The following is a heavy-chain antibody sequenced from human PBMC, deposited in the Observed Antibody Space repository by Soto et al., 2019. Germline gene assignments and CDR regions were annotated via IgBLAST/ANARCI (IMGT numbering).Heavy chain of an antibody. D-gene: IGHD6-19*01. Sequence: SVKVSFKASGGTFISYAISWVRQAPGQGLEWMGGIIPIFGTANYAQKFQGRVTITADKSTSTAYMELSSLRSEDTAVYYCARVLPAGGGFDLWGQGTLVTVSS. CDR2: IIPIFGTA. CDR3: ARVLPAGGGFDL. V-gene: IGHV1-69*06. CDR1: GGTFISYA. J-gene: IGHJ5*02.